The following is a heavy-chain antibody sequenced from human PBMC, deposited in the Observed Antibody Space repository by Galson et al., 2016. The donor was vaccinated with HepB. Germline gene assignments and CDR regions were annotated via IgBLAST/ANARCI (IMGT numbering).Heavy chain of an antibody. J-gene: IGHJ6*03. CDR3: ARHSVPGGTVVLHPYYYMDV. CDR1: GGSISSSSYY. D-gene: IGHD3-10*01. Sequence: SETLSLTCTVSGGSISSSSYYWGWIRQPPGKGLEWIGSIYYSGSSYYNPSLKSRVTISVDTSKNQFSLNLRFVTAADTAVYYCARHSVPGGTVVLHPYYYMDVWGKGTTVTVSS. CDR2: IYYSGSS. V-gene: IGHV4-39*01.